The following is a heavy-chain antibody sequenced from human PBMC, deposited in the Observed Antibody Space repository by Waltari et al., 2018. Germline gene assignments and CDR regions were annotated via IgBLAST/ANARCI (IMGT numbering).Heavy chain of an antibody. CDR2: IYSGGSST. CDR3: AKGIPGWNYMDV. J-gene: IGHJ6*03. D-gene: IGHD6-19*01. V-gene: IGHV3-23*03. Sequence: EVQLLESGGGLVQPGGSLRLSCAASGFPVTSQAMRRVRQAPGKGLEWVSVIYSGGSSTYYADSVKGRFTISRDNSKNTLYLQMNSLRAEDTAVYYCAKGIPGWNYMDVWGKGTTVTVSS. CDR1: GFPVTSQA.